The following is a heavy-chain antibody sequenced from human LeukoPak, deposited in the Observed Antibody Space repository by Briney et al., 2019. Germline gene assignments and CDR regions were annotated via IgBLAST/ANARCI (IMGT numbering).Heavy chain of an antibody. CDR2: ISTSSNTI. V-gene: IGHV3-48*02. Sequence: GGSLRLPCSASGFTFSSYSMNWVRPAPGKGLEWISYISTSSNTIYYADSVKGRFTISRDNAKNSLYLQMNSLRDEDTAIYYCARDRRLFCTSSSCYSNDYWGQGTLVTVSS. J-gene: IGHJ4*02. CDR1: GFTFSSYS. D-gene: IGHD2-2*01. CDR3: ARDRRLFCTSSSCYSNDY.